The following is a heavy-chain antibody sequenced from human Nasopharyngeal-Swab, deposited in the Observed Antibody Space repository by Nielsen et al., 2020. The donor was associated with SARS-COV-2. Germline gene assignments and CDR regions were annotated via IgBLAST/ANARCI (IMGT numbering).Heavy chain of an antibody. Sequence: SETLSLTCTVSGGSISSGGYYWSWIRQHPGKGLEWIGYIYYSGSTYYNPSLKSRVTISVDTSKNQFSLKLSSVTAADTAVHYCARVAVAGNLDYWGQGTLVTVSS. CDR3: ARVAVAGNLDY. V-gene: IGHV4-31*03. J-gene: IGHJ4*02. D-gene: IGHD6-19*01. CDR1: GGSISSGGYY. CDR2: IYYSGST.